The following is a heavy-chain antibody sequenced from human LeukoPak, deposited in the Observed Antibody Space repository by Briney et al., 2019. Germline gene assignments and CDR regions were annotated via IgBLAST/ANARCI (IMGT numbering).Heavy chain of an antibody. J-gene: IGHJ3*02. Sequence: PGGSLRLSCAASGFTFSNFAMSWVRQAPGKGLEWVSGISGSGGGTYYSDSVKGRFTISRDNSQNMLYLQMNSLRAEDTAVYYCASSGLGVRYYAFDIWGQGTMVTVSS. V-gene: IGHV3-23*01. CDR2: ISGSGGGT. CDR1: GFTFSNFA. CDR3: ASSGLGVRYYAFDI. D-gene: IGHD3-16*01.